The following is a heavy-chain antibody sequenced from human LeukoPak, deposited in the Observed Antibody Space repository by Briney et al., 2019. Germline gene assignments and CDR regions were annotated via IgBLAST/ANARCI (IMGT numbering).Heavy chain of an antibody. J-gene: IGHJ4*02. V-gene: IGHV7-4-1*02. CDR2: INTNTGNP. D-gene: IGHD2-15*01. Sequence: ASVKVSCKASGYTSTSYAMNWVRQAPGQGLEWMGWINTNTGNPTYAQGFTGRFVFSLDTSVSTAYLQISSLKPEDTAVYYCATGGYCGGGSCRNFDYWGQGTLVSVSS. CDR3: ATGGYCGGGSCRNFDY. CDR1: GYTSTSYA.